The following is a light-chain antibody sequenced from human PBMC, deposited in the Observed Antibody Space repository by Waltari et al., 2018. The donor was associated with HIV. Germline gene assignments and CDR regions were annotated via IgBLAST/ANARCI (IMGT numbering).Light chain of an antibody. J-gene: IGKJ1*01. CDR2: KAS. CDR3: QQYNSYPRT. CDR1: QTIDRW. Sequence: DIQMTQFPSTLSASVGDRVTIACRASQTIDRWLAWYQQKPGKAPRLLMYKASTLQSGVPYRFSGSISGTEFTLTISILQPDDFATYYCQQYNSYPRTFGQGTKVEIK. V-gene: IGKV1-5*03.